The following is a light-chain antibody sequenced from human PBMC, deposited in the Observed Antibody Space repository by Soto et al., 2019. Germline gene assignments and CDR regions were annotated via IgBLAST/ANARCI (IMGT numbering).Light chain of an antibody. CDR2: EVS. V-gene: IGLV2-8*01. Sequence: QSVLTQPPSASGSPGQSVTISCTGTSSDVGGYNYVSWYQQHPGTAPKLMIYEVSKRPSGVPARFSGSKSGNTASLTVPGLQAEDEADYYCSSYAGSNNFVVFGGGTKLTVL. CDR1: SSDVGGYNY. CDR3: SSYAGSNNFVV. J-gene: IGLJ2*01.